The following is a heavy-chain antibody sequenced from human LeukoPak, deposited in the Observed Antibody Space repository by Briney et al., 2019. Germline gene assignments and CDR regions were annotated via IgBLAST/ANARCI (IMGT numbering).Heavy chain of an antibody. V-gene: IGHV4-30-4*01. CDR2: IYYSGST. Sequence: SETLSLTCTVSGGSISSGDYYWSWIRQPPGKGLEWIGYIYYSGSTYYNPSLKSRVTISVDTSKNQFSLKLSSVTAADTAVYYCARGSLVVVAATRFDYWGQGTLVTVSS. J-gene: IGHJ4*02. D-gene: IGHD2-15*01. CDR3: ARGSLVVVAATRFDY. CDR1: GGSISSGDYY.